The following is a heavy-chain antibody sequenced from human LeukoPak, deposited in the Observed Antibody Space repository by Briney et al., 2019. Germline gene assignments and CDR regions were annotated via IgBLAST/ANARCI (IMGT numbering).Heavy chain of an antibody. D-gene: IGHD3-3*01. V-gene: IGHV1-69*05. Sequence: VASVKVSCKASGGTFSSYAISWERQAPGQGLEWMGGIIPIFGTANYAQKFQGRVTITTDESTSTAYMELSSLRSEDTAVYYCARGSRFLEWLSINLDYWGQGTLVTVSS. CDR2: IIPIFGTA. J-gene: IGHJ4*02. CDR3: ARGSRFLEWLSINLDY. CDR1: GGTFSSYA.